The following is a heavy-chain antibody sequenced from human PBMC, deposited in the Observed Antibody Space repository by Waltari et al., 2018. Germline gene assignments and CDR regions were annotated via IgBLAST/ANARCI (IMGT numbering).Heavy chain of an antibody. Sequence: QVQLVQSEAEVRKPGASVKVSCQAAGYTFIDYYVHWVRQAPGQGLEWMVWVNPNSGGTMYLRKFEGWVTFSTDTSVNTAYMEVTRLKSDDTATYFCARARAWGPKAFDVWGQGTRLTVSS. CDR2: VNPNSGGT. D-gene: IGHD7-27*01. V-gene: IGHV1-2*04. CDR1: GYTFIDYY. CDR3: ARARAWGPKAFDV. J-gene: IGHJ3*01.